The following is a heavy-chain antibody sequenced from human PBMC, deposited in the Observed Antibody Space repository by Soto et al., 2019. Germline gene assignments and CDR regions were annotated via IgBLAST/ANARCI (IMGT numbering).Heavy chain of an antibody. CDR2: IYYSGST. Sequence: SETLSLTCTVSGGSISSGGYYWSWIRQHPGKGLEWIGYIYYSGSTYYNPSLKSRVTISVDTSKNQFSLKLSSVTAADTAGFYWGGGGIVVVPAAQTFDYWGQGTLVTVSS. D-gene: IGHD2-2*01. V-gene: IGHV4-31*03. CDR1: GGSISSGGYY. J-gene: IGHJ4*02. CDR3: GGGGIVVVPAAQTFDY.